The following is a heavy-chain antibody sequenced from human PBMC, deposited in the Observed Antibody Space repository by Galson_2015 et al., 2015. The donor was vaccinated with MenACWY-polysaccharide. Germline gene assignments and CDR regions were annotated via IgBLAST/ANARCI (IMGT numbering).Heavy chain of an antibody. D-gene: IGHD6-13*01. V-gene: IGHV3-7*01. J-gene: IGHJ4*02. CDR2: IKQDGSEK. CDR3: ARDRPTRQHLVEFDY. Sequence: SLRLSCAASGFTFSGYWMSWVRQAPGKGLEWVANIKQDGSEKYYVDSVKGRFTISRDNAKNSLYLHLNSLRAEDTAMYYCARDRPTRQHLVEFDYSGQGALGTVSS. CDR1: GFTFSGYW.